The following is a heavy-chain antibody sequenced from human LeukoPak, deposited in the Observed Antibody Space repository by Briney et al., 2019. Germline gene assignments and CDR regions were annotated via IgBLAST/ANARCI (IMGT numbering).Heavy chain of an antibody. V-gene: IGHV4-39*07. CDR2: IYYSGST. CDR3: ARDGIREWFGESGGSWFDP. CDR1: GGSISSSSYY. J-gene: IGHJ5*02. Sequence: SETLSLTCTVSGGSISSSSYYWGWIRQPPGKGLEWIGSIYYSGSTYYNPSLKSRVTILVDTSKNQFSLKLSSVTAADTAVYYCARDGIREWFGESGGSWFDPWGQGTLVTVSS. D-gene: IGHD3-10*01.